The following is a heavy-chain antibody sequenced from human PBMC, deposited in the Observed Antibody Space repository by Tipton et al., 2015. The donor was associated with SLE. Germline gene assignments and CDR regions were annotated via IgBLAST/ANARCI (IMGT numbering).Heavy chain of an antibody. Sequence: FLRLSCAASGFTFSSYEMNWVRQAPGKGLEWVSYISSSGSIIYYADSVKGRFTISRDNAKNSLYLQMNSLRAEDTAVYYCARGSTVGYYYYYGMDVWGQGTTVTVSS. CDR2: ISSSGSII. D-gene: IGHD2-2*01. V-gene: IGHV3-48*03. J-gene: IGHJ6*02. CDR3: ARGSTVGYYYYYGMDV. CDR1: GFTFSSYE.